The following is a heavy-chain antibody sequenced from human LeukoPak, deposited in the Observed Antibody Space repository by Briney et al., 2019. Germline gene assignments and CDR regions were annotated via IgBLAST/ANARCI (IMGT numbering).Heavy chain of an antibody. J-gene: IGHJ3*01. D-gene: IGHD6-19*01. V-gene: IGHV1-18*04. CDR2: ISAYNGNT. CDR3: ARHSGHIAVAGNDAFDL. CDR1: GYTFTGYY. Sequence: ASVKVSCKASGYTFTGYYMHWVRQAPGQGLEWVGWISAYNGNTNYAQKLQGRVTMTTDTSTSTAYMELRSLRSDDTAVYYCARHSGHIAVAGNDAFDLWGQGTMVTVSS.